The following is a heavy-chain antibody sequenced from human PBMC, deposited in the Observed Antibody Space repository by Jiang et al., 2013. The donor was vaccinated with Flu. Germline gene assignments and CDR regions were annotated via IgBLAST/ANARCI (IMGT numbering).Heavy chain of an antibody. CDR2: TYYRSKWYN. V-gene: IGHV6-1*01. CDR3: ARARFGSLDY. Sequence: GRTYYRSKWYNDYAVSVKSRITINPDTSKNQFSLQLNSVTPEDTAVYYCARARFGSLDYWGQGTLVTVSS. D-gene: IGHD3-10*01. J-gene: IGHJ4*02.